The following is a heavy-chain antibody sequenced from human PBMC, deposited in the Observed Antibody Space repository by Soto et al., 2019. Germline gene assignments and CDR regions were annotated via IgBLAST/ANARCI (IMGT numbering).Heavy chain of an antibody. V-gene: IGHV3-66*01. CDR2: IYSGSST. CDR3: ARGHYSGSFQNYLDY. J-gene: IGHJ4*02. Sequence: EVQLVESGGGLVQPGGSLRLSCAPSGFTVSSNYMSWVRQAPGKGLEWVSIIYSGSSTYYADSVKGRFTISRDNSKNTLYLQMNSLRAEDTAVYYCARGHYSGSFQNYLDYWGQGTLGTGSS. CDR1: GFTVSSNY. D-gene: IGHD1-26*01.